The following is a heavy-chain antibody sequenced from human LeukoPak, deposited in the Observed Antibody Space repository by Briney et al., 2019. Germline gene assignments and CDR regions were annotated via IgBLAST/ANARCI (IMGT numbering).Heavy chain of an antibody. CDR3: ARGGYCTSTSCYYNYYFDY. CDR2: INPNTGGT. J-gene: IGHJ4*02. Sequence: ASVKGSCKASEYTFTGYYMHWVRQSPGQGLEWMGWINPNTGGTNYAQKFQGRVTMTRDTSISTAYMELSRLRSDDTAVYYCARGGYCTSTSCYYNYYFDYWGQGALVTVSS. D-gene: IGHD2-2*01. V-gene: IGHV1-2*02. CDR1: EYTFTGYY.